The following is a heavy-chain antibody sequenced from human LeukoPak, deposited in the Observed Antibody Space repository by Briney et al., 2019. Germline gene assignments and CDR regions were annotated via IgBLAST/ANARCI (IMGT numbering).Heavy chain of an antibody. Sequence: SETLSLTCTVSGGSISGYYWSWIRQPPGKGLEWIGYIHYTGNTNYNNPSLKSRVTISVDTSKNQFSLKLSSVTAADTAVYYCARGSNYGESFDIWGQGTMVTVSS. D-gene: IGHD1-7*01. CDR2: IHYTGNT. CDR1: GGSISGYY. CDR3: ARGSNYGESFDI. J-gene: IGHJ3*02. V-gene: IGHV4-59*08.